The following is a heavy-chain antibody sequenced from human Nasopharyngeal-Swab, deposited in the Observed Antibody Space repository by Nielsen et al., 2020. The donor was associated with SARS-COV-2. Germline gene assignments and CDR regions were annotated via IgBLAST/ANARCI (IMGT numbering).Heavy chain of an antibody. D-gene: IGHD3-10*01. CDR2: IYYSGST. CDR3: ARGAEYYYGSGYYYGMDV. Sequence: SETLSLTCTVSGGSISSSSYYWGWIRQPPGKGLEWIGSIYYSGSTYYNPSLKSRVTISVDTSKNQFSLKLSSVTAADTAVYYCARGAEYYYGSGYYYGMDVWGQGTTVTVSS. CDR1: GGSISSSSYY. V-gene: IGHV4-39*07. J-gene: IGHJ6*02.